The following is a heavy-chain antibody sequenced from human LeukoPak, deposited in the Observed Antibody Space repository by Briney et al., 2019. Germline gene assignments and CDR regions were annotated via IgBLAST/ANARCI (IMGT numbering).Heavy chain of an antibody. V-gene: IGHV3-53*01. D-gene: IGHD1-26*01. Sequence: GGSLRLSCAASGYTVSSNYMSWVRHAPGKGLEWVSVIYSGGSTYHADSVKGRFTISRDNYKNKLYLQMNSQRAEDKAVYYCARAPCDSGYYDYWGQGTLVTVSS. CDR2: IYSGGST. CDR3: ARAPCDSGYYDY. J-gene: IGHJ4*02. CDR1: GYTVSSNY.